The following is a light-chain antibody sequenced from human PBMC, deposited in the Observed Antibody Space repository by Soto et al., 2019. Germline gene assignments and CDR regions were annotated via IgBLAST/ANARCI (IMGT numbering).Light chain of an antibody. Sequence: EIVMMQSPATVSVSPGESVTLSCRASQLFSSNLAWYQHKPGQAPRLLIYGVSTRDTGVPDRFSGSASGTEFTLTISSLQSEDFAVYYCQQYNNWPRTFGQRTKVDI. J-gene: IGKJ1*01. CDR3: QQYNNWPRT. V-gene: IGKV3-15*01. CDR1: QLFSSN. CDR2: GVS.